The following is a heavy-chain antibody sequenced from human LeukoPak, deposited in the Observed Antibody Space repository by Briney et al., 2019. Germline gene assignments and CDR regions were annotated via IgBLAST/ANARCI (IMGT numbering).Heavy chain of an antibody. CDR2: IYYSGST. CDR1: GGSISSGDYY. Sequence: PSETLSLTCTVSGGSISSGDYYWSWIRQPPGKGLEWIGYIYYSGSTYYNPSLKSRVTISVDTSKNQFSLKLSSVTAADTAVYYCARFERYNWKKGAFDYWGQGTLVTVSS. CDR3: ARFERYNWKKGAFDY. J-gene: IGHJ4*02. D-gene: IGHD1-1*01. V-gene: IGHV4-30-4*08.